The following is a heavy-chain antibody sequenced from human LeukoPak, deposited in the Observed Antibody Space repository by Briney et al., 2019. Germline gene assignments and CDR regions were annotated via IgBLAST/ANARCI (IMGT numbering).Heavy chain of an antibody. CDR1: GFTFDEYG. CDR2: INWSGGST. Sequence: GGSLRLSCAASGFTFDEYGMSWVRQVPGKGLEWVSGINWSGGSTGYADSVKDRFTISRDNAKNSLYLQMNSLRAEDTAVYYCARVRLQPRTLLDDAFDIWGQGTMVTVSS. CDR3: ARVRLQPRTLLDDAFDI. J-gene: IGHJ3*02. V-gene: IGHV3-20*04. D-gene: IGHD1-14*01.